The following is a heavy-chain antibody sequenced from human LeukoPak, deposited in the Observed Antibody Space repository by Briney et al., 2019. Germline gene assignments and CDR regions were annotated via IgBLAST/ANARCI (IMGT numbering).Heavy chain of an antibody. CDR2: IYHSETT. Sequence: PSETLSLTCTVSGGSISSGDYYWSWIRQPPGKGLEWIGYIYHSETTYYNPSLKNRVTMSVDTSKNQFSLKLISVTAADTAVYYCARGTIVPAAINWFDPWGQGKLVTVSS. CDR3: ARGTIVPAAINWFDP. V-gene: IGHV4-30-4*01. CDR1: GGSISSGDYY. J-gene: IGHJ5*02. D-gene: IGHD2-2*02.